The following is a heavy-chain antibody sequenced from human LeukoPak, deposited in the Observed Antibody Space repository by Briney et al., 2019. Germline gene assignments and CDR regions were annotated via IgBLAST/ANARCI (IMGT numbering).Heavy chain of an antibody. CDR3: ARKRYCSSTSCYTEIDY. V-gene: IGHV4-39*01. CDR1: GGSISSYY. Sequence: ETLSLTCTVSGGSISSYYWSWIRQPPGKGLEWIGSIYYSGSTYYNPSLKSRVTISVDTSKNQFSLKLSSVTAADTAVYYCARKRYCSSTSCYTEIDYWGQGTLVTVSS. D-gene: IGHD2-2*02. J-gene: IGHJ4*02. CDR2: IYYSGST.